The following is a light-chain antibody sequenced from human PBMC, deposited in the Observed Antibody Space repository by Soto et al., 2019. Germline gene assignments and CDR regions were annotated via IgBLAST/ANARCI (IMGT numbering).Light chain of an antibody. CDR1: QGISSY. CDR3: QQLNTYPPWT. V-gene: IGKV1-9*01. CDR2: AAS. Sequence: DIPLTQSPSFLSASVGDRVSITCRASQGISSYLAWYQQKPGKAPELLIYAASTLQSGVPSRFSGSGSGTDFTLTISSLQSEDSATYYCQQLNTYPPWTFGQGTKVEIK. J-gene: IGKJ1*01.